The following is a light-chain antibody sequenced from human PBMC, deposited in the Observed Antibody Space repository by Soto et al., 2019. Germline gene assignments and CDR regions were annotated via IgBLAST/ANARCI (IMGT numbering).Light chain of an antibody. CDR3: QQRSTWPLT. J-gene: IGKJ5*01. V-gene: IGKV3-11*01. CDR1: QSITIE. Sequence: EIVLTQSPATLSLSAGERATLSCRASQSITIELAWYQQKPGQAPRLLICDASNMATGIPARFSGSGSGTDFKLTISTLEPEDSAMYYCQQRSTWPLTFGQGTRLEIK. CDR2: DAS.